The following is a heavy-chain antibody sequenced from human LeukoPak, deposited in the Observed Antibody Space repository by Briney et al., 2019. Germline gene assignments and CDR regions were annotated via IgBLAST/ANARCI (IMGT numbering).Heavy chain of an antibody. J-gene: IGHJ4*02. V-gene: IGHV3-11*01. CDR2: ITNSGYTM. CDR3: ARSRARIAAAVYYFDY. D-gene: IGHD6-13*01. CDR1: GFTFDDYF. Sequence: PGGSLRLSCAAAGFTFDDYFMGWVRQAPGKGLEWVSYITNSGYTMYYADSMRGRFTISKDNAKNSLYLHMSGLRAEDTAVYYCARSRARIAAAVYYFDYWGQGTPVTVSS.